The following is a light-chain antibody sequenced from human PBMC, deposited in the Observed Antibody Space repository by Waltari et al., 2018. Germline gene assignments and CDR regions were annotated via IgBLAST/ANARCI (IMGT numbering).Light chain of an antibody. CDR3: CSFAGSSTS. V-gene: IGLV2-23*02. CDR2: EVS. Sequence: QSALPQPASVSGSPGQSLTISCSNTSTDLGTHTLVSWYQQRPGKAPKLVIFEVSERPSGVSNRFSGSKSGDTASLTISGLQAEDEADYYCCSFAGSSTSFGTGTTVTVL. J-gene: IGLJ1*01. CDR1: STDLGTHTL.